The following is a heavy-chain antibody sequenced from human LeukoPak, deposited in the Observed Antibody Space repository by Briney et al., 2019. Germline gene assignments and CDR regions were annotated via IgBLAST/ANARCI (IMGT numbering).Heavy chain of an antibody. Sequence: PSETLSLTCAVSGGSFSGYYWSWIRQPPGKGLEWIGEINHSGSTNYNPSLKSRVTISVDTSKNQFSLKLSSVTAADTAVYYCARGLRAIRGYSYGRYYFDYWGQGTLVTVSS. CDR2: INHSGST. J-gene: IGHJ4*02. CDR3: ARGLRAIRGYSYGRYYFDY. CDR1: GGSFSGYY. V-gene: IGHV4-34*01. D-gene: IGHD5-18*01.